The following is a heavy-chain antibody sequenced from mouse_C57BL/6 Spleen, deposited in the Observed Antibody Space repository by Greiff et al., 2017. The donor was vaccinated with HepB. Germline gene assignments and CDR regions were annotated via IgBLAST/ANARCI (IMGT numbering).Heavy chain of an antibody. CDR2: IWTGGGT. CDR1: GFSLTSYA. V-gene: IGHV2-9-1*01. D-gene: IGHD2-2*01. CDR3: ATMVTTARGYAMDY. Sequence: VKVVESGPGLVAPSQSLSITCTVSGFSLTSYAISWVRQPPGKGLEWLGVIWTGGGTNYNSALKSRLSISKEDSKSQVFLKMNSLQTDDTARYYCATMVTTARGYAMDYWGQGTSVTVSS. J-gene: IGHJ4*01.